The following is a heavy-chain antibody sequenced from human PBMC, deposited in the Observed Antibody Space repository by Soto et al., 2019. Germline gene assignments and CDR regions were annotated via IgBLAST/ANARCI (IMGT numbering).Heavy chain of an antibody. Sequence: PGGSLRLSCATSGFTFSGYSMSWVRQTLGEGLEWVSAISPGGGRTYYADSVRGRFTVSRDNARNSLYLQMNSLRDEDTAVYYCARDIWEYGSNWFDPWGQGTLVTVSS. CDR2: ISPGGGRT. CDR1: GFTFSGYS. V-gene: IGHV3-23*01. J-gene: IGHJ5*02. CDR3: ARDIWEYGSNWFDP. D-gene: IGHD3-10*01.